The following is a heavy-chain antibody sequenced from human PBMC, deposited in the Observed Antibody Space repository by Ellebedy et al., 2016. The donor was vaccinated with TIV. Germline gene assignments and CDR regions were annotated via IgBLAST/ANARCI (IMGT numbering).Heavy chain of an antibody. CDR1: GFTFTSSA. J-gene: IGHJ3*02. Sequence: ASVKVSCKASGFTFTSSAVQWVRQARGQRLEWVGWIVVGSGNTNYAQKFQERVTITRDMSTSTAYMELSSLGSEDTAVYYCAADPGYSGHDSWGAFDIWGQGTMVTVSS. D-gene: IGHD5-12*01. V-gene: IGHV1-58*01. CDR3: AADPGYSGHDSWGAFDI. CDR2: IVVGSGNT.